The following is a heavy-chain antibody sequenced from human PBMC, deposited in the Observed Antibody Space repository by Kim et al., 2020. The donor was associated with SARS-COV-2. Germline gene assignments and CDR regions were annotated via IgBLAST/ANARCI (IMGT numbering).Heavy chain of an antibody. CDR2: IYYSGST. Sequence: SETLSLICTVSGGSISSSSYYWGWIRQPPGKGLEWIGSIYYSGSTYYNPSLKSRVTISVDTSKNQFSLKLSSVTAADTAVYYCARLNYYDSSGYYEFAYWGRGTLVAVSS. CDR1: GGSISSSSYY. V-gene: IGHV4-39*01. J-gene: IGHJ4*02. CDR3: ARLNYYDSSGYYEFAY. D-gene: IGHD3-22*01.